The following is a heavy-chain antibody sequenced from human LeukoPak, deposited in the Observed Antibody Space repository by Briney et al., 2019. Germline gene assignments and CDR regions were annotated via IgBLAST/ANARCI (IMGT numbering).Heavy chain of an antibody. V-gene: IGHV1-18*01. J-gene: IGHJ6*03. CDR2: ISAYNGNT. Sequence: ASVKVSCKASGYTFTSYGISWVRQAPGQGLEWMGWISAYNGNTNYVQKLQGRVTMTTDTSTSTAYMELRSLRSDDTAVYYCARSHDYGDLPYYYYMDVWGKGTTVTVSS. CDR1: GYTFTSYG. CDR3: ARSHDYGDLPYYYYMDV. D-gene: IGHD4-17*01.